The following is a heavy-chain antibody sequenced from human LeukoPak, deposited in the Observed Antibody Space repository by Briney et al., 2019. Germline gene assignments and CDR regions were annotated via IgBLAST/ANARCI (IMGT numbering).Heavy chain of an antibody. D-gene: IGHD3-22*01. CDR1: GGTFSSYA. CDR3: ARGGYYYDSSGYYQFDY. J-gene: IGHJ4*02. V-gene: IGHV1-69*04. CDR2: IIPILGIA. Sequence: ASVKVSCKASGGTFSSYAISWVRQAPGQGLEWMGRIIPILGIANYAQKFQGRVTITADKSTSTAYMELSSLRSEDTAVYYCARGGYYYDSSGYYQFDYWGQGTLVTVSS.